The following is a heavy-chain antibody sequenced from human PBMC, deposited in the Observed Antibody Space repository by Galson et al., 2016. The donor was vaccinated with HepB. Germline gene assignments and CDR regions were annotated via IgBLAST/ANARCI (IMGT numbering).Heavy chain of an antibody. V-gene: IGHV3-23*01. D-gene: IGHD3-16*02. Sequence: SLRLSCAASGFTFTAYAMKWVRQAPGKGLDWVSGINGGGDKTYYADSVKGRFTISRENSRNALYLQMNSLRAEDTAIYYCATAFHGTVSRSYYWGQGILVTVSS. CDR2: INGGGDKT. CDR3: ATAFHGTVSRSYY. CDR1: GFTFTAYA. J-gene: IGHJ4*02.